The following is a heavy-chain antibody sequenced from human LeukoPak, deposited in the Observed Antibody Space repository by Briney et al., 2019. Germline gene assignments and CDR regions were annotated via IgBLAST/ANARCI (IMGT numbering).Heavy chain of an antibody. V-gene: IGHV3-23*01. Sequence: PGGSLRLSCAASGFTVSSNYMSWVRQTPGKGLDWVSTITGSGGNTYYADSVKGRFTISRDNSKNTLYLQMNSLRAEDTAVYYCAKDPLTTYYYGSGSPDNWFDPWGQGTLVTVSS. CDR1: GFTVSSNY. CDR2: ITGSGGNT. J-gene: IGHJ5*02. CDR3: AKDPLTTYYYGSGSPDNWFDP. D-gene: IGHD3-10*01.